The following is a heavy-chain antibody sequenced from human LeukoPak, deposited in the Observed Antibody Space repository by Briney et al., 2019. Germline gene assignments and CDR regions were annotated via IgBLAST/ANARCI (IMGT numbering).Heavy chain of an antibody. J-gene: IGHJ4*02. V-gene: IGHV1-2*02. Sequence: ASVKVSCKASGYTFTGYYMHWVRQASGQGLEWMGWINPNSGGTNSAQKFQGRVTMTRDTSIGTAYMELSRLRSDDTAVYYCARVGSDSSGWRRFDYWGQGTLVTVSS. CDR2: INPNSGGT. CDR1: GYTFTGYY. CDR3: ARVGSDSSGWRRFDY. D-gene: IGHD6-19*01.